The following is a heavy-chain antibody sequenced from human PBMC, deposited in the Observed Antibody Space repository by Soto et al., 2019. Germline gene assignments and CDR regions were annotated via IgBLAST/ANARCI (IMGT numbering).Heavy chain of an antibody. J-gene: IGHJ6*02. D-gene: IGHD6-13*01. Sequence: ASVKVSAKAFGYTFTSYGISWVRQAPGKGLEWMGWISAYNGNTNYAQKLQGRVTMTTDTSTSTAYMELRSLRSDDTAVYYCARGRDLVLIRSWSCSGMDVWGQGTMVTVSS. CDR3: ARGRDLVLIRSWSCSGMDV. V-gene: IGHV1-18*01. CDR1: GYTFTSYG. CDR2: ISAYNGNT.